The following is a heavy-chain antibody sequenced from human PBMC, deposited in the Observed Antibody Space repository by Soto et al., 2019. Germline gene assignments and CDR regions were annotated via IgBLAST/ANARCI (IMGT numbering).Heavy chain of an antibody. CDR2: IKRDASEK. CDR3: ARHSGYGSASSVNHYLDY. J-gene: IGHJ4*02. V-gene: IGHV3-7*01. Sequence: EVQLVESGGGLVQPGGSLRLSCAASGFAFGNYWMSWVRQVPGKGLEWLGTIKRDASEKKYVDSVRGRFTMSRDNAKNSLYLQTDSLRGEDTAVSDCARHSGYGSASSVNHYLDYWGQGPLVIVSS. CDR1: GFAFGNYW. D-gene: IGHD3-10*01.